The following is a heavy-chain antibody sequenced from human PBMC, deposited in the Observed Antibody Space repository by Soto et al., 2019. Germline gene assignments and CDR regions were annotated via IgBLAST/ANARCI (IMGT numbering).Heavy chain of an antibody. CDR1: GFVFRNYA. CDR3: AKADTGDCGRDCTSGYFDF. V-gene: IGHV3-30*18. D-gene: IGHD2-21*02. CDR2: ISYAESNK. Sequence: QVQLVESGGAVVQPGRSLRLSCLASGFVFRNYAMHWVRQAPGKGLEWVASISYAESNKNYGDSVRGRFTISRDNSKNTLYLQMDTLRDDDTAIYYCAKADTGDCGRDCTSGYFDFWGQGVLVTVSS. J-gene: IGHJ4*02.